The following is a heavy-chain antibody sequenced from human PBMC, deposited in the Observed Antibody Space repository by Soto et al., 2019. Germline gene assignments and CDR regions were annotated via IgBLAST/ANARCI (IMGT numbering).Heavy chain of an antibody. CDR3: AKPGTGRSPKPPDLDY. CDR2: ISGSGGST. CDR1: GGSISSGDYY. V-gene: IGHV3-23*01. D-gene: IGHD3-9*01. J-gene: IGHJ4*02. Sequence: ETLSLTCTVSGGSISSGDYYWSWFRQAPGKGLEWVSAISGSGGSTYYADSVKGHFTISRDNSKNTLYLQMNGLKTEDTALYFCAKPGTGRSPKPPDLDYWGQGTLVTVSS.